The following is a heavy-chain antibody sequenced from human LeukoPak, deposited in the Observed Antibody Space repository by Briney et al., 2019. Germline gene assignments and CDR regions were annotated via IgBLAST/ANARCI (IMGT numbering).Heavy chain of an antibody. CDR1: GGSVRSYW. Sequence: SETLSLTCDVSGGSVRSYWWGWVRQPAGKGLEWLGRIYSTGSTRFNPSLKSRLTLSIDTSTNQFSLTLTSVTAADTAVYYCARQIASSGYLPWAFDIWGQGTVVTVSS. D-gene: IGHD3-22*01. CDR2: IYSTGST. CDR3: ARQIASSGYLPWAFDI. J-gene: IGHJ3*02. V-gene: IGHV4-4*07.